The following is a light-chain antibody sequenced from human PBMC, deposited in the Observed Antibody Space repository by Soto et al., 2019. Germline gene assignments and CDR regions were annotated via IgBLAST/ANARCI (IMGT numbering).Light chain of an antibody. CDR2: GAS. V-gene: IGKV3-15*01. CDR3: QQYNNWPALT. CDR1: QSVSSN. Sequence: EIVMTQSPATLSVSPGERATLSCRASQSVSSNLAWYQQKPGQAPRLLIYGASTRATGIPARFSGSRSGTEFTLTISSLQYEDFAVYYCQQYNNWPALTFGGGTKLEIK. J-gene: IGKJ4*01.